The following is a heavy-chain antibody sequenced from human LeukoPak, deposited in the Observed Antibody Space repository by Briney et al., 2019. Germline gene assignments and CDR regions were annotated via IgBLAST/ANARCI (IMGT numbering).Heavy chain of an antibody. J-gene: IGHJ4*02. V-gene: IGHV4-61*09. D-gene: IGHD3-10*01. Sequence: PSQTLSLTCTVSGGSISSGSYFWNWIRQPAGRGLEWIGHIYTSGSTTYNSSLKSRVIISVDTSKNQFSLKLSSVTAADTAVYYCARGPPYGSRSDYFDYWGQGTLVTVSS. CDR2: IYTSGST. CDR3: ARGPPYGSRSDYFDY. CDR1: GGSISSGSYF.